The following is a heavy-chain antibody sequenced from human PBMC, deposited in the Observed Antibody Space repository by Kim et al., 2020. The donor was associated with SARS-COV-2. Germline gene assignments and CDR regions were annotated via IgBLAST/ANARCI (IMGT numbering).Heavy chain of an antibody. V-gene: IGHV3-15*01. J-gene: IGHJ4*02. CDR2: IKSKTDGGTT. CDR3: TTGMAVAGPRDY. D-gene: IGHD6-19*01. Sequence: GGSLRLSCAASGFTFSNAWMSWVRQAPGKGLEWVGRIKSKTDGGTTDYAAPVKGRFTISRDDSKNTLYLQMNSLKTEDTAVYYCTTGMAVAGPRDYWGQGTLVTVSS. CDR1: GFTFSNAW.